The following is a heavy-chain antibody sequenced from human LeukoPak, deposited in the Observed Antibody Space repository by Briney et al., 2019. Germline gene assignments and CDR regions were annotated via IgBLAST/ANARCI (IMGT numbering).Heavy chain of an antibody. V-gene: IGHV3-33*01. D-gene: IGHD6-13*01. Sequence: GRSLRLSCAASGFTFSNCGMHWVRQAPGKGLERVALIWYDGSDKYYADSVKGRFTISRDNSKNTLYLQMNSLRAEDTAVYYCARSSSSWYILDYWGQGTLVTVSS. CDR2: IWYDGSDK. CDR3: ARSSSSWYILDY. CDR1: GFTFSNCG. J-gene: IGHJ4*02.